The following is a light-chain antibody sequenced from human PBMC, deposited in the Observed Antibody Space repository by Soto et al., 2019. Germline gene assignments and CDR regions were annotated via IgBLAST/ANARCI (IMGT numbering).Light chain of an antibody. V-gene: IGLV2-14*01. CDR3: SSYTTNITPVV. Sequence: QSALTQPASVSGSPGQSITISCTGSSSDVGGYNYVSWYQQHPAKAPKLMIFEVSYRPSGVSNRFSGSKSGNTASLTISGLQAEDEADYYCSSYTTNITPVVFGGGTKVTVL. CDR2: EVS. CDR1: SSDVGGYNY. J-gene: IGLJ2*01.